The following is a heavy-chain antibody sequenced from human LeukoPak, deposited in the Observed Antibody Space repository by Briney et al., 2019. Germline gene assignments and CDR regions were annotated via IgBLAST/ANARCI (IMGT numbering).Heavy chain of an antibody. CDR1: GFTFSSYG. Sequence: GRSLRLSCAASGFTFSSYGMHWVRQAPCKGLEWVAVISYDGSNKYYADSVNGRFTVSRDNSYNTVSLQMNSLRDEDTGVYYCAKGLRTGVGPYRGYHYYMDVWGRGATVTVSS. CDR2: ISYDGSNK. V-gene: IGHV3-30*18. J-gene: IGHJ6*03. CDR3: AKGLRTGVGPYRGYHYYMDV. D-gene: IGHD3-16*01.